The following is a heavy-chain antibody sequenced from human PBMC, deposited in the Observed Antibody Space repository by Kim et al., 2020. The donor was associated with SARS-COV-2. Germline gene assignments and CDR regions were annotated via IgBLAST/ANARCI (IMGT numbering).Heavy chain of an antibody. CDR3: ARSRWLQYRFDP. J-gene: IGHJ5*02. D-gene: IGHD5-12*01. Sequence: SETLSLTCAVYGGSFSGYYWSWIRQPPGKGLEWIGEINHSGSTNYNPSLKSRVTISVDTSKNQFSLKLSSVTAADTAVYYCARSRWLQYRFDPWGQGTLVTVSS. V-gene: IGHV4-34*01. CDR1: GGSFSGYY. CDR2: INHSGST.